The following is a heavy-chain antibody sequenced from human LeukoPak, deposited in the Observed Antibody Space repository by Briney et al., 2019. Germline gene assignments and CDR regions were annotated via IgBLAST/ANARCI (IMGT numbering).Heavy chain of an antibody. V-gene: IGHV3-9*01. D-gene: IGHD6-13*01. CDR3: AKGAAAVPYWYFDL. CDR1: GFTFDDYA. CDR2: ISWNSGSI. Sequence: PGGSLRLSCAASGFTFDDYAMHWVRQAPGKGLEWVSGISWNSGSIGYADSVKGRFTISRDNAKNSLYLQMNSLRAEDTALYYCAKGAAAVPYWYFDLWGRGTLVTVSS. J-gene: IGHJ2*01.